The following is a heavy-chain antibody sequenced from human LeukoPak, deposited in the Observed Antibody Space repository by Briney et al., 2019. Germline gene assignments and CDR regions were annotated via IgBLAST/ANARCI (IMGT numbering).Heavy chain of an antibody. CDR1: GGSISSYY. V-gene: IGHV4-59*01. Sequence: PSETLSLTCTVSGGSISSYYWSWIRQPPGKGLEWIGYIYYSGSTNYNPSLKSRVTISVDTSKNQFSLKLSSVTAADTAVYYCARGMVRGGYGMDVWGQGTTVTVSS. CDR3: ARGMVRGGYGMDV. J-gene: IGHJ6*02. CDR2: IYYSGST. D-gene: IGHD3-10*01.